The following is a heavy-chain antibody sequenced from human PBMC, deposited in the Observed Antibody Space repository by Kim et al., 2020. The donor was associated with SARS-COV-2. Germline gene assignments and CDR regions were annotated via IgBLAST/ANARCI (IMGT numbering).Heavy chain of an antibody. J-gene: IGHJ4*02. V-gene: IGHV3-7*03. D-gene: IGHD3-10*01. Sequence: GGSLRLSCVASGFTSSSYWMSWVRQAPGKGLECVANIKQDGSEKYYVDSVKGRFTISRDNAKNSLSLQMTSLRAEDTAVYYCARARTGSFGESHYFDYWGQGTLVTVSS. CDR3: ARARTGSFGESHYFDY. CDR1: GFTSSSYW. CDR2: IKQDGSEK.